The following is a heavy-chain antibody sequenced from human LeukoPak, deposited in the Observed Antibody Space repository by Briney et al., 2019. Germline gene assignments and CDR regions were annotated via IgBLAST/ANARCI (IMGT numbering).Heavy chain of an antibody. V-gene: IGHV3-48*03. CDR3: AGALLVRGVSDAFDI. CDR2: ISSSGSTI. Sequence: GGSLRLSCAASGFTSSSYEMNWVRQAPGKGLEWVSYISSSGSTIYYADSVKGRFTISRDNAKNSLYLQMNSLRAEDTAVYYCAGALLVRGVSDAFDIWGQGTMVTVSS. CDR1: GFTSSSYE. D-gene: IGHD3-10*01. J-gene: IGHJ3*02.